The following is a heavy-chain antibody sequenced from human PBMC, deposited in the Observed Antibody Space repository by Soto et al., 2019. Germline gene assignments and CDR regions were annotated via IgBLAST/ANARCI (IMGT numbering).Heavy chain of an antibody. D-gene: IGHD6-19*01. J-gene: IGHJ4*02. CDR3: ARGDPLIAVAGMYYFDY. V-gene: IGHV4-34*01. CDR1: GGSFSGYY. Sequence: SETLSLTCAVYGGSFSGYYWSWIRQPPGKGLEWIGEINHSGSTNYNPSLKSRVTISVDTSKNQFSLKLSSVTAADTAVYYCARGDPLIAVAGMYYFDYWGQGTLVTVSS. CDR2: INHSGST.